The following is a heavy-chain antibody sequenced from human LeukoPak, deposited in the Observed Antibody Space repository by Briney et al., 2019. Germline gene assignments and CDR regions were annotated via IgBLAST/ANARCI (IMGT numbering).Heavy chain of an antibody. CDR3: AELGITMIGGV. D-gene: IGHD3-10*02. Sequence: GRSLRLSCAASGFTFDDYAMHWARQAPGKGLEWVSYISSSGSTIYYADSVKGRFTISRDNAKNSLYLQMNSLRAEDTAVYYCAELGITMIGGVWGKGTTVTISS. CDR1: GFTFDDYA. V-gene: IGHV3-48*03. J-gene: IGHJ6*04. CDR2: ISSSGSTI.